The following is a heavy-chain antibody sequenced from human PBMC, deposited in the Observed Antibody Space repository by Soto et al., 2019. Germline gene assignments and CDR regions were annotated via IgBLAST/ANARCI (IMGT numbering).Heavy chain of an antibody. CDR1: GFTFSNAW. Sequence: EVQLVESGGGLVKPGGSLRLSCAASGFTFSNAWMNWVRQAPGKGLEWVGRIKSKTDGGTTDYAAPVKGRFTISRDDSKNTLYLQMNSLKTEDTAVYYCTTDGGDCPPGSGGSCPSLYFDYWGQGTLVTVSS. CDR3: TTDGGDCPPGSGGSCPSLYFDY. J-gene: IGHJ4*02. D-gene: IGHD2-15*01. CDR2: IKSKTDGGTT. V-gene: IGHV3-15*07.